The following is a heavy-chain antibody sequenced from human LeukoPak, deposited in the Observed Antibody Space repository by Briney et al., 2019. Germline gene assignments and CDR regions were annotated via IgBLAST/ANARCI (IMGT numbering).Heavy chain of an antibody. J-gene: IGHJ4*02. CDR1: GGSISSGGYY. Sequence: PSETLSLTCTVSGGSISSGGYYWSWIRQHPGKGLEWIGYIYYSGSTNYNPSLKSRVIISVDTSKNQFSLKLSSVTAADTAVYYCARDSGGKFDSWGQGTLVTVSS. D-gene: IGHD4-23*01. V-gene: IGHV4-61*08. CDR3: ARDSGGKFDS. CDR2: IYYSGST.